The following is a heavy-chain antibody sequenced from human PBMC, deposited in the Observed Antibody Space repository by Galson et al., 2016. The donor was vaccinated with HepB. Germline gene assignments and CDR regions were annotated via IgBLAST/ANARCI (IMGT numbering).Heavy chain of an antibody. D-gene: IGHD2-21*02. CDR3: ARGGHIVVVTSTRNFAPFNI. J-gene: IGHJ3*02. V-gene: IGHV3-30-3*01. CDR1: GLNFNNYV. Sequence: SLRLSCAASGLNFNNYVMHWVRQAPGKGLEWVALISFDVNNKYYADSVKGRFTISRDNSRNTLYLHMSSVTTEDTAMYYCARGGHIVVVTSTRNFAPFNIWGQGTLVTVSS. CDR2: ISFDVNNK.